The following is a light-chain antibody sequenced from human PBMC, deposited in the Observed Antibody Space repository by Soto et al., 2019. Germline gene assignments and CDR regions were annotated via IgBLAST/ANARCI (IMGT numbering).Light chain of an antibody. CDR3: QHYNSYSEA. CDR2: KAS. CDR1: QTISSW. J-gene: IGKJ1*01. Sequence: DIQMTQSPSTLSGSVGDRVTITCRASQTISSWLAWYQQKPGKAPKLLNYKASTLKSGVPSRFSGSGSRTEFTLTISSLQPDDFATYYCQHYNSYSEAFGQGTKVELK. V-gene: IGKV1-5*03.